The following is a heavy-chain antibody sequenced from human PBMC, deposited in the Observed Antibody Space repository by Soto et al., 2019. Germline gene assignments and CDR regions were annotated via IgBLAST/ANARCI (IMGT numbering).Heavy chain of an antibody. CDR3: ARHGSN. CDR1: GVSISNSSYY. Sequence: SETLSLTCTVSGVSISNSSYYWGWFRRPPGKGLEWIGTIYYSGITYYNPSLKSRVTISVDTSKNRFSLKLTSVTAADTAVYYCARHGSNWGQGTLVTVSS. CDR2: IYYSGIT. V-gene: IGHV4-39*01. J-gene: IGHJ4*02.